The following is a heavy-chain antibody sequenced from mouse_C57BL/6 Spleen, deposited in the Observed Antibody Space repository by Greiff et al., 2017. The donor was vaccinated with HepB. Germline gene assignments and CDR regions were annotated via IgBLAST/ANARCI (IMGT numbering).Heavy chain of an antibody. J-gene: IGHJ2*01. Sequence: QVQLQQSGPELVKPGASVKISCKASGYAFSSSWMNWVKQRPGKGLEWIGRIYPGDGDTNYNGKFKGKATLTADKSSSTAYMQLSSLTSEDSAVYFCARVPYYGYAFDYWGQGTTLTVSS. CDR1: GYAFSSSW. V-gene: IGHV1-82*01. CDR3: ARVPYYGYAFDY. CDR2: IYPGDGDT. D-gene: IGHD2-9*01.